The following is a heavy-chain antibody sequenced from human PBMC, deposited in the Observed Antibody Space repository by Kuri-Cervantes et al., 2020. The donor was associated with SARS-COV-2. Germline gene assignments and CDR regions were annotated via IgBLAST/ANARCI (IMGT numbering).Heavy chain of an antibody. CDR2: INHRGDT. D-gene: IGHD2-8*02. CDR1: YGTLTGYQ. J-gene: IGHJ6*03. Sequence: SQTLSLTCALYYGTLTGYQWSWIRQPPGKGLEWIGGINHRGDTYYNPSLEGRVTISRDTSKNQFSLSLTSVTAADTAVYFCARGRRGYSSGTFYDYMDVWGKGTTVTVSS. CDR3: ARGRRGYSSGTFYDYMDV. V-gene: IGHV4-34*01.